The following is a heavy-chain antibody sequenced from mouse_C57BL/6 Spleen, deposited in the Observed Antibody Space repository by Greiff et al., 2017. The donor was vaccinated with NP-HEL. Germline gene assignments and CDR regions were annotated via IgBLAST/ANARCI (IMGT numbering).Heavy chain of an antibody. V-gene: IGHV1-69*01. Sequence: QVQLKQSGAELVLPGASVQLSCKASGYTFTSYWMHWVKQRPGQGLEWIGEIDPSDSYTNYNQKFKGKSTLTVDKSSSTAYMQLSSLTSEDSAVYYCASGGEDYFDYWGQGTTLTVSS. CDR1: GYTFTSYW. CDR3: ASGGEDYFDY. J-gene: IGHJ2*01. CDR2: IDPSDSYT.